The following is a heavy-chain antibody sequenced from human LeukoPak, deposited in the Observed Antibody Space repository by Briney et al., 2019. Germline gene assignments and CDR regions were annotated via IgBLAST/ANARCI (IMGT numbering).Heavy chain of an antibody. D-gene: IGHD1-7*01. Sequence: GGSLRLSCAASGFTVSSNYMSWVRQAPGKGLEWVSVIYSGGSTYYADSVKGRFTISRDNSKNTLYLQMNSLRAEDTAVYYCARVFTWNYEDFDYWGQGTLVTVSS. CDR2: IYSGGST. V-gene: IGHV3-66*02. CDR3: ARVFTWNYEDFDY. CDR1: GFTVSSNY. J-gene: IGHJ4*02.